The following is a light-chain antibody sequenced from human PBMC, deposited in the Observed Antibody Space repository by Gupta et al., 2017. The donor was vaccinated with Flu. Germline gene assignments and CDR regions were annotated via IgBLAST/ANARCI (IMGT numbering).Light chain of an antibody. Sequence: SSYDISCHQQQPSNGPRYVLILISDASHTKGDGIPHRFSGSSSGSTRYLTISSLRSEDEAVYYCQTWGAGSHDVFGAGTKLTVL. J-gene: IGLJ1*01. V-gene: IGLV4-69*01. CDR1: SSYD. CDR3: QTWGAGSHDV. CDR2: LISDASH.